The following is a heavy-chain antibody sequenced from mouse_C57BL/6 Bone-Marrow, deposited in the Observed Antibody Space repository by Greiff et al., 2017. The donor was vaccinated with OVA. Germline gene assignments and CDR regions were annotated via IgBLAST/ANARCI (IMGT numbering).Heavy chain of an antibody. CDR2: IYPRSGNT. V-gene: IGHV1-81*01. Sequence: VHLVESGAELARPGASVKLSCKASGYTFTSYGISWVKQRTGQGLEWIGEIYPRSGNTYYHEKFKGKATLTADKSSSTAYMELRSLTSEDSAVYVGARDGGLRDAYWGQGTLVTVSA. CDR3: ARDGGLRDAY. J-gene: IGHJ3*01. D-gene: IGHD2-4*01. CDR1: GYTFTSYG.